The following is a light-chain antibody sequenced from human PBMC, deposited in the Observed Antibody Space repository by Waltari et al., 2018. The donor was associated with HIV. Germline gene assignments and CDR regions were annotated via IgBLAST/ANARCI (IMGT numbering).Light chain of an antibody. CDR1: QAISNS. CDR2: AAS. V-gene: IGKV1-NL1*01. CDR3: QQYFSPPPLT. Sequence: DLQMTPSPSSLSASVGDSATITCRARQAISNSLAWYQQKPGKAPKLLLYAASRLESGVPSRFSGSRSGTDYALTISSLQPEDFAVYYCQQYFSPPPLTFGGGTKVEIK. J-gene: IGKJ4*01.